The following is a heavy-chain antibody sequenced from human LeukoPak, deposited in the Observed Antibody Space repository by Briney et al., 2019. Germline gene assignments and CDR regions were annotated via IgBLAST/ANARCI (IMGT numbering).Heavy chain of an antibody. J-gene: IGHJ6*03. Sequence: GASVKVSCKASGGTFSSYAISWVRQAPGQGLEWMGGIIPIFGTANYAQKFQGRVTITTDESTSTAYMELSSLRSEDAAVYYCARGYCSSTSCYMRNYYYYYMDVWGKGTTVTVSS. CDR1: GGTFSSYA. CDR3: ARGYCSSTSCYMRNYYYYYMDV. D-gene: IGHD2-2*02. CDR2: IIPIFGTA. V-gene: IGHV1-69*05.